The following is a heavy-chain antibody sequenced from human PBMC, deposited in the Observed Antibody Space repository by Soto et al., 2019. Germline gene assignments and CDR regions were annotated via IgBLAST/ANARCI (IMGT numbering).Heavy chain of an antibody. V-gene: IGHV4-39*01. Sequence: SETLSLTCTVSGGSISSSSYYWGWIRQPPGKGLEWIGSIYYSGSTYYNPSLKSRVTISVDTSKNQFSLKLSSVTAADTAVYYCARQGYGSGSYKINYWGQGTLVTVSS. CDR3: ARQGYGSGSYKINY. CDR1: GGSISSSSYY. CDR2: IYYSGST. J-gene: IGHJ4*02. D-gene: IGHD3-10*01.